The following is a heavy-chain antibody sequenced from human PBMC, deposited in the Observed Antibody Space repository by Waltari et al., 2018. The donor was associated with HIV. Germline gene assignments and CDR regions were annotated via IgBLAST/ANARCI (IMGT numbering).Heavy chain of an antibody. CDR1: VFTFGTYE. V-gene: IGHV3-48*03. Sequence: EVQVVESGGGLVQPGGSLRLSCAAPVFTFGTYEMNWVRQAPGKGLEWVSYISSSGSTIYYADSVKGRFTISRDNAKNSLYLQMNSLRAEDTAVYFCARDGSSYYGLDYWGRGTLVTVSS. D-gene: IGHD1-26*01. J-gene: IGHJ4*02. CDR2: ISSSGSTI. CDR3: ARDGSSYYGLDY.